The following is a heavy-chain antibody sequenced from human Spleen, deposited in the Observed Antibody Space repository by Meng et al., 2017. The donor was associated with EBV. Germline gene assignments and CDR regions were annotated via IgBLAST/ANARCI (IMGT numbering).Heavy chain of an antibody. V-gene: IGHV3-11*01. CDR3: ARGPSLGGTAFDY. Sequence: VQLVESGGXLVKPGGSLXRACAASGFTFSDSYMSWIRQAPGKGLEWVSYISSRGSTIFYADSVKGRFTISRDNAKNSLYLQMNSLRAEDTAIYYCARGPSLGGTAFDYWGQRILVIVSS. D-gene: IGHD1-26*01. J-gene: IGHJ4*02. CDR2: ISSRGSTI. CDR1: GFTFSDSY.